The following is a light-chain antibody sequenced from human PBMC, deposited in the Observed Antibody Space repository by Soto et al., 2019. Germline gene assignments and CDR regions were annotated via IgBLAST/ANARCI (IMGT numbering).Light chain of an antibody. CDR3: QQRSNSWT. Sequence: EIVLTQSPATLSLSPGERATLSCRASQSVSSYLAWYQQKPGQAPRLLIYDASNSATGIPARFSGSGSGTDFTLTISSLEAEDFAVYYCQQRSNSWTFGQGTKVEIK. CDR2: DAS. J-gene: IGKJ1*01. CDR1: QSVSSY. V-gene: IGKV3-11*01.